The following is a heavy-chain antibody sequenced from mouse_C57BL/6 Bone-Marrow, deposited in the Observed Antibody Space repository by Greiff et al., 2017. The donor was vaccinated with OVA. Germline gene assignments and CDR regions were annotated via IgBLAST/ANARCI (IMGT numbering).Heavy chain of an antibody. V-gene: IGHV1-59*01. D-gene: IGHD2-2*01. CDR2: IDPSDSYT. J-gene: IGHJ1*03. Sequence: QVQLQQPGAELVRPGTSVKLSCKASGYTFTSYWMHWVKQRPGQGLEWIGVIDPSDSYTIYNQKFKGKATLTVDTSSSTAYLQLSSLTSEDSAVYYCARLKYGYSWYFDVWGTGTTVTVSA. CDR1: GYTFTSYW. CDR3: ARLKYGYSWYFDV.